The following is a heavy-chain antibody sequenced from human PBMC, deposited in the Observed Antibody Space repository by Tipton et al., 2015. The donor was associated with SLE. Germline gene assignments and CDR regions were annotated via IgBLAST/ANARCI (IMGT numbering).Heavy chain of an antibody. J-gene: IGHJ6*02. Sequence: QVQLVQSGAEVKKPGASVKVSCKASGYTFTTYELNWVRQATGHGLEWMGWVNPNTENRAYAQKFQGRVTMTRDTSLRTAYMELSSLRSDDTAVYFCARETTETRDGLDVWGQGTTVIVS. CDR1: GYTFTTYE. D-gene: IGHD1-1*01. CDR3: ARETTETRDGLDV. V-gene: IGHV1-8*01. CDR2: VNPNTENR.